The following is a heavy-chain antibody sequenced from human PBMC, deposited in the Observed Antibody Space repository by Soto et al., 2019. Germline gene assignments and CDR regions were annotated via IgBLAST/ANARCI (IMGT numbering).Heavy chain of an antibody. J-gene: IGHJ6*02. CDR3: DRSASGRYDMDV. Sequence: QVQLQESGPGLVKPSQTLSLTCTVSGASISSGDYYWSWIRQPPGKGLAWIGYIYYSGSTYYNPSLKSRPPMSIDTSRTQFSLNLISVTAADTAVYYCDRSASGRYDMDVWGQGTTVTVSS. CDR2: IYYSGST. CDR1: GASISSGDYY. V-gene: IGHV4-30-4*01. D-gene: IGHD3-10*01.